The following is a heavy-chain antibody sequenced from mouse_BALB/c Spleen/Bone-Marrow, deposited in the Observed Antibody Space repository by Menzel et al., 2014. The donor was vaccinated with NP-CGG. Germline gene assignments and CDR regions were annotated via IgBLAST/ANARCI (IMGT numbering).Heavy chain of an antibody. Sequence: LVESGAELVKPGASVKLSCKASGYTFTGYWMHWGKQRPGQGLEWIGEINPSNGRTNYNEKFKSMATLTVDKSSSTAYMRHRSLSPENSVVFYCVRLNYGGGYMLGVWGQG. D-gene: IGHD1-1*01. V-gene: IGHV1S81*02. CDR1: GYTFTGYW. CDR3: VRLNYGGGYMLGV. CDR2: INPSNGRT. J-gene: IGHJ4*01.